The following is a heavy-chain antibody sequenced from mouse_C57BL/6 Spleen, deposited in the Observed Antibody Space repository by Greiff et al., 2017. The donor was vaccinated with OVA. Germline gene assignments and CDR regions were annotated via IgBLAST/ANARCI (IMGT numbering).Heavy chain of an antibody. CDR1: GYTFTDYY. J-gene: IGHJ3*01. D-gene: IGHD3-2*02. CDR3: ARPDSSGYPFAY. CDR2: INPYNGGT. Sequence: VQLKQSGPVLVKPGASVKMSCKASGYTFTDYYMNWVKQSHGKSLEWIGVINPYNGGTSYNQKFKGKATLTVDKSSSTAYMELNSLTSEDSAVYYCARPDSSGYPFAYWGQGTLVTVSA. V-gene: IGHV1-19*01.